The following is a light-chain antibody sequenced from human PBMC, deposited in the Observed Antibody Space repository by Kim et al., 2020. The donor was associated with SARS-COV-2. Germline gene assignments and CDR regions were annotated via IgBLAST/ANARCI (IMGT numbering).Light chain of an antibody. CDR1: SMGAKS. J-gene: IGLJ3*02. CDR3: QVWDVNSDHPV. Sequence: APGQTASITGGGNSMGAKSVHRYRQKPGQAPVLVIHYESDRPSGIPERFSGSSSGNTATLIITRVEAGDEADYYCQVWDVNSDHPVFGGGTQLTVL. V-gene: IGLV3-21*04. CDR2: YES.